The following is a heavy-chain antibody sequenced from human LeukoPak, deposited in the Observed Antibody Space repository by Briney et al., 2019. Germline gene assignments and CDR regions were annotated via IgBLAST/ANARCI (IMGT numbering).Heavy chain of an antibody. CDR3: AGGTYYSDY. CDR1: GFTFSSYG. J-gene: IGHJ4*02. V-gene: IGHV3-30*03. Sequence: GGSLRLSCAASGFTFSSYGMHWVRQAPGKGLEWVAFIPDDGNNVYYSDSVRGRFTVSRDSSRNTLYLQMNSLRVEDSALYCCAGGTYYSDYWGQGTLVTVSS. D-gene: IGHD1-7*01. CDR2: IPDDGNNV.